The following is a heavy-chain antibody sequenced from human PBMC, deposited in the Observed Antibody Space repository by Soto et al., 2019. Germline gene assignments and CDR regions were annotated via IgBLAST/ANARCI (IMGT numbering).Heavy chain of an antibody. CDR1: GFTFSSYW. CDR2: INSDGSST. V-gene: IGHV3-74*01. CDR3: ASHYDFWSGYHYYYYGMDV. Sequence: GGSLRLSCAASGFTFSSYWMHWVRQAPGKGLVWVSRINSDGSSTSYADSVKGRFTISRDNAKNTLYLQMNSLRAEDTAVYYCASHYDFWSGYHYYYYGMDVWGQGTTVTVSS. D-gene: IGHD3-3*01. J-gene: IGHJ6*02.